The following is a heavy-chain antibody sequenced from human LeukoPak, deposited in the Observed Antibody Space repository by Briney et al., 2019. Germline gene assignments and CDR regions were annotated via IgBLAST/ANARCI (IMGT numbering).Heavy chain of an antibody. Sequence: SETLSLTCSVSGGSLSTYYWTWTRQPPGKGLEWIGFIHQSGSTEYNPSLKGRVTMSLDTSRNQFSLKMSTVTAADTAVYYCSREQYTSGGSGWFGMDVWGQGTTVTVSS. CDR1: GGSLSTYY. V-gene: IGHV4-59*12. CDR3: SREQYTSGGSGWFGMDV. D-gene: IGHD6-19*01. J-gene: IGHJ6*02. CDR2: IHQSGST.